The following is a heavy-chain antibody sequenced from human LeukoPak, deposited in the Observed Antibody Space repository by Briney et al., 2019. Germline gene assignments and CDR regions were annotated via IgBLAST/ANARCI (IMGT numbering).Heavy chain of an antibody. J-gene: IGHJ5*02. D-gene: IGHD3-10*01. CDR3: ARDLLPSYFGSGFDP. Sequence: SETLSLTCTVSGGSSSSYYWSWILQPPGKGLEWIGYIYFSGSANYNPSLKSRVTISVDTSKSQLSLKLSSVTAADTAVYYCARDLLPSYFGSGFDPWGQGTLVTVSS. CDR1: GGSSSSYY. V-gene: IGHV4-59*01. CDR2: IYFSGSA.